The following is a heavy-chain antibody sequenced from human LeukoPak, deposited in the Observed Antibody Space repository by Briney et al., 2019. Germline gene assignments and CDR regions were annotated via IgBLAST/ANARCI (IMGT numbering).Heavy chain of an antibody. J-gene: IGHJ3*02. CDR2: ISGSGGIT. V-gene: IGHV3-23*01. D-gene: IGHD1-26*01. CDR1: GVTFSSYA. CDR3: AKDIVGATYFDAFDI. Sequence: GGALRLSSAASGVTFSSYAMSCVRQAPGKGLEWASAISGSGGITYYADSVKGRFTIPRENSKNTLYLQMNSLRAEDTAVYYCAKDIVGATYFDAFDIWGQGTMVSVSS.